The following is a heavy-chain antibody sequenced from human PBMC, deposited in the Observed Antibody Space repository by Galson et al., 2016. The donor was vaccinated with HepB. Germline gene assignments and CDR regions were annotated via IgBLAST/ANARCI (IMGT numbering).Heavy chain of an antibody. CDR3: ARDWTYSETKTYYDVLDV. CDR2: INREGSQK. V-gene: IGHV3-7*01. Sequence: SLRLSCAASGFSLSSYWMTWVRQVPGQGLEWVANINREGSQKNYLDPVKGRFTISRDNGKNSLYLQMDSLRVEDTALYYCARDWTYSETKTYYDVLDVWGRGTMVTVSS. D-gene: IGHD3/OR15-3a*01. J-gene: IGHJ3*01. CDR1: GFSLSSYW.